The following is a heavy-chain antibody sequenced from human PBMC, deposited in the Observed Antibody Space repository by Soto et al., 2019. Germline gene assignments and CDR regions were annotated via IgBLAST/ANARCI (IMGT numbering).Heavy chain of an antibody. CDR2: IYHRGST. V-gene: IGHV4-30-2*01. D-gene: IGHD4-17*01. J-gene: IGHJ4*02. Sequence: QLQLQESGSGLVKPSQTLSLTCAVSGGSISSGGYSWSWIRQPPGKGLEWIGYIYHRGSTYYNPSLKSRVTISVDRSKNQFSLKLSSVTAADTAVYYCARSTTVTGLFDYWGQGTLVTVSS. CDR1: GGSISSGGYS. CDR3: ARSTTVTGLFDY.